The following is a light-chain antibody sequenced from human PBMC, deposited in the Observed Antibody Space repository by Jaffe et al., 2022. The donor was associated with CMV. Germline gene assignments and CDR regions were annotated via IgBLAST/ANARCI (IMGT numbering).Light chain of an antibody. Sequence: VLTQSPGTLSLSPGERATLSCRASQSFSNYLAWFQQKPGQAPRLLIYGASTRATGIPDRFSGSGSGTDFTLTINRLEPEDFAVYYCQQSGSSPLTFGGGTKVEIK. CDR2: GAS. V-gene: IGKV3-20*01. J-gene: IGKJ4*01. CDR1: QSFSNY. CDR3: QQSGSSPLT.